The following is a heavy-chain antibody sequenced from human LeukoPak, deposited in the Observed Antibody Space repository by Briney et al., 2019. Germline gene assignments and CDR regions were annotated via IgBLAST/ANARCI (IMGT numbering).Heavy chain of an antibody. CDR1: GDTVTSYA. CDR2: INAGNGNT. V-gene: IGHV1-3*01. D-gene: IGHD3-22*01. Sequence: ASVKVSCKASGDTVTSYAMYGVRQATGQRLEWMGRINAGNGNTKYSQKFQGRVTITRDTSASTAYMELSSLRSEDTAVYYCARDKVVDPYGMDVWGQGTTVTVSS. J-gene: IGHJ6*02. CDR3: ARDKVVDPYGMDV.